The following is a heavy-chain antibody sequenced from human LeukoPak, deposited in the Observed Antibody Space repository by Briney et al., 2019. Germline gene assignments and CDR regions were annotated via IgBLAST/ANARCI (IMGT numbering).Heavy chain of an antibody. Sequence: PGRSLRLSCAASGFTFDDYAMHWVRQAPGKGLEWVSGISWNSGSIGYADSVKGRFTISRDNAKNSLYLQMNSLRAEDTALYYCAKDGTHCSSTSCYRSLANDWGQGTPVTVSS. CDR1: GFTFDDYA. D-gene: IGHD2-2*01. CDR3: AKDGTHCSSTSCYRSLAND. CDR2: ISWNSGSI. J-gene: IGHJ4*02. V-gene: IGHV3-9*01.